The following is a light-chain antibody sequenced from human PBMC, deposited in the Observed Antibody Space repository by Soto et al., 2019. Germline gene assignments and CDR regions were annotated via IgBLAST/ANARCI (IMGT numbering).Light chain of an antibody. V-gene: IGLV2-8*01. CDR2: DVN. CDR3: SSYAGGNNWV. Sequence: QSALPQPPSASWSPGHLLTISCTGTSSDVGAHNYVSWYQQNPGKAPKLMLYDVNKRPSGVPDRFSGSKSGNTASLTVSGLQAEDQADYYCSSYAGGNNWVFGGGTKVTVL. CDR1: SSDVGAHNY. J-gene: IGLJ3*02.